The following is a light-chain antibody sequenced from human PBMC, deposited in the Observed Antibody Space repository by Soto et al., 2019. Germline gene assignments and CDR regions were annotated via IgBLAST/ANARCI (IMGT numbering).Light chain of an antibody. V-gene: IGLV1-40*01. CDR2: GNS. CDR1: SSNIGAGHD. Sequence: QSVLTQPPSVSGAPGQRVTISCTGSSSNIGAGHDVHWYQQLPGTAPKLLIYGNSHRPSGVPDRFSGAKSGTSASLAITGLQAEDEADYYCQSYDSSLSGYVVFCGGTKLTVL. J-gene: IGLJ2*01. CDR3: QSYDSSLSGYVV.